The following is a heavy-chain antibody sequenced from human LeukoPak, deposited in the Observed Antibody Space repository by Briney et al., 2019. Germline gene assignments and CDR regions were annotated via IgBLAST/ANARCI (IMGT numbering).Heavy chain of an antibody. CDR3: AKTMVRGANWFDP. J-gene: IGHJ5*02. CDR2: IYYSGST. CDR1: GFSISSYY. D-gene: IGHD3-10*01. V-gene: IGHV4-59*08. Sequence: SGTLCLTCAVSGFSISSYYLSWIRQPPGKGLEWVWDIYYSGSTNYDPSLKSRVTISVDTSKYQFYLKLSSVTAADTAVYYCAKTMVRGANWFDPWGRGTLITVSS.